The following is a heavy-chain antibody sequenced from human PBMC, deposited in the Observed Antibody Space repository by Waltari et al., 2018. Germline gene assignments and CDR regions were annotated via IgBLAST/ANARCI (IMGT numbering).Heavy chain of an antibody. CDR3: AKVSGSSPDF. CDR1: GFNFSSYG. J-gene: IGHJ4*02. D-gene: IGHD6-6*01. CDR2: IRYVGSNK. V-gene: IGHV3-30*02. Sequence: QVQLVESGVGVVQPGGSLRLSCAASGFNFSSYGMHWVRQAPGKGLEWVAFIRYVGSNKYYADSVKGRFTISRDNSKNTLYLQMNSLRAEDTAVYYCAKVSGSSPDFWGQGTLVTVSS.